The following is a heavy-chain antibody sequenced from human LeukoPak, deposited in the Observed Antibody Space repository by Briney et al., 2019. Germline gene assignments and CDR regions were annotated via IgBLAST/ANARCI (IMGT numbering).Heavy chain of an antibody. CDR3: TTDLLTPSPFTIFGVVIPPPFDY. V-gene: IGHV3-15*01. J-gene: IGHJ4*02. Sequence: GGSLRLSCAASGFTFSNAWMSWVRQAPGKGLEWVGRIKSKTDGGTTDYAAPVKGRFTISRDDSKNTLYLQMNSLKTEDTAVYYCTTDLLTPSPFTIFGVVIPPPFDYWGQGTLVTVSS. D-gene: IGHD3-3*01. CDR2: IKSKTDGGTT. CDR1: GFTFSNAW.